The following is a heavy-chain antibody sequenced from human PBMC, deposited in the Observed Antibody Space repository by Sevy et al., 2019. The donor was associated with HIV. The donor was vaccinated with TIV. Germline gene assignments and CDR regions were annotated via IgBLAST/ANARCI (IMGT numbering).Heavy chain of an antibody. CDR2: ISSSGSTI. CDR1: GFTFSDYY. CDR3: AGDELVSNLENLFDY. D-gene: IGHD4-4*01. Sequence: GGSLRLSCAASGFTFSDYYMSWIRQAPGKGLEWVSYISSSGSTIYYGDSVKGRFTISRDNAKNSLYLQMNSLRAEDTAVYYCAGDELVSNLENLFDYWGQGTLVTVSS. V-gene: IGHV3-11*01. J-gene: IGHJ4*02.